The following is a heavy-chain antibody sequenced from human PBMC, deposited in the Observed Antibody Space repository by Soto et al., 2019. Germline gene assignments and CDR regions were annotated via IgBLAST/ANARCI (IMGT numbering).Heavy chain of an antibody. V-gene: IGHV3-74*01. D-gene: IGHD4-4*01. Sequence: EVQLVESGGGLVQPGGSLRLSCAASGFTFSSYWMHWVRQVPGKGLVWVSRIGSNGRSTKYADSVKGRFTISRDNAKNTLFLQMNSLRAEDTAVYYCARDVSNSVDYWGQGTLVTVSS. J-gene: IGHJ4*02. CDR1: GFTFSSYW. CDR2: IGSNGRST. CDR3: ARDVSNSVDY.